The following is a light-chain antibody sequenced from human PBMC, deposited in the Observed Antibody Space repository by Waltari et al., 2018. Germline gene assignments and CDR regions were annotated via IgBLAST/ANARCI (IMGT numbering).Light chain of an antibody. V-gene: IGKV1-27*01. Sequence: DIQMTQSPSSLSASIGDRVTITCRASQDIGNFLAWYQQIPGKVPRVLIYAASSLQSVVPSRFSGSRSGTDFTLTISGLQPEDVATYYCQKYNTAPPTFGPGTRVEMK. CDR2: AAS. CDR3: QKYNTAPPT. CDR1: QDIGNF. J-gene: IGKJ1*01.